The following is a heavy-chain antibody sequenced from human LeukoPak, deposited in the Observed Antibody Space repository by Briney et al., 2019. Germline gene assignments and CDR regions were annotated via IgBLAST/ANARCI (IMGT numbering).Heavy chain of an antibody. Sequence: PGGSLRLSCAASGFTFSSYAVSWVRQAPGKGLECVSGISGSGGSTYYADSVKGRFTISRDNSKNTLYLQMNSLRAEDTAVYYCARGYSSGWSFFEYWGQGTPVTVSS. V-gene: IGHV3-23*01. J-gene: IGHJ4*02. CDR1: GFTFSSYA. CDR2: ISGSGGST. D-gene: IGHD6-19*01. CDR3: ARGYSSGWSFFEY.